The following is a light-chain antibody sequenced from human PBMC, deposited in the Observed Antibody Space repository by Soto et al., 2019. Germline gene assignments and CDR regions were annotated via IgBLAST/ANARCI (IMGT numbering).Light chain of an antibody. J-gene: IGKJ2*01. V-gene: IGKV3-11*01. CDR3: QQRSNWPPYT. CDR1: QSVSSS. Sequence: DIVLTQSPATLSLSPGERATLSCRASQSVSSSLAWYQQKPGQAPRLLIYDASNRATGIPARFSGSGSGTDFSLTSSSLEPADFAVYYCQQRSNWPPYTFGQGTKLEIK. CDR2: DAS.